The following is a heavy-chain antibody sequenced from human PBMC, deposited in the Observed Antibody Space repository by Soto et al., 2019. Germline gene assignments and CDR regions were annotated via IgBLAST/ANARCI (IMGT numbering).Heavy chain of an antibody. J-gene: IGHJ4*02. D-gene: IGHD3-10*01. CDR2: ISYDGSNK. CDR3: ARGIIFDY. Sequence: QVQLVESGGGVVQPGRSLRLSCAASGFTFSSYAMHWVRQAPGKGLEWVAVISYDGSNKYYADSVKGRFTISRDNSKNTLYLQMISLRAEDTAVYYCARGIIFDYWGQGTLVTVSS. CDR1: GFTFSSYA. V-gene: IGHV3-30-3*01.